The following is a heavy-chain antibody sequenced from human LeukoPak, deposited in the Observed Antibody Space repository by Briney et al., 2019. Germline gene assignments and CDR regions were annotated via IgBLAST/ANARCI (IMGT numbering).Heavy chain of an antibody. V-gene: IGHV4-30-2*01. D-gene: IGHD3-3*01. CDR3: ARGRIPVLRFLEWSNWFDP. J-gene: IGHJ5*02. Sequence: PSQTLSLTCTVSGGSISSGGYYWSWIRQPPGKGLEWIGEINHSGSTNYNPSLKSRVTISVDTSKNQFSLKLSSVTAADTAVYYCARGRIPVLRFLEWSNWFDPWGQGTLVTVSS. CDR1: GGSISSGGYY. CDR2: INHSGST.